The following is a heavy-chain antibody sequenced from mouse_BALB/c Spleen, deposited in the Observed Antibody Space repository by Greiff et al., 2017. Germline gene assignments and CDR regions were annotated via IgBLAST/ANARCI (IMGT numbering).Heavy chain of an antibody. CDR2: ISSGGSYT. J-gene: IGHJ2*01. Sequence: EVKLVESGGGLVKPGGSLKLSCAASGFTFSSYTMSWVRQTPEKRLEWVATISSGGSYTYYPDSVKGRFTISRDNAKNTLYLQMSSLKSEDTAMYYCTREGGLYFDYWGQGTTLTVSS. V-gene: IGHV5-6-4*01. CDR1: GFTFSSYT. D-gene: IGHD3-3*01. CDR3: TREGGLYFDY.